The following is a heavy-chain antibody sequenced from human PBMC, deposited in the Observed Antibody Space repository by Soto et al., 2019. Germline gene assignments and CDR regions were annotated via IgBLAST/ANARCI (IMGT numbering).Heavy chain of an antibody. V-gene: IGHV3-15*07. CDR1: GFTFSNAW. Sequence: GGSLRLSCAASGFTFSNAWMNWVRQAPGKGLEWVGRIKSKTDGGTTDYAAPVKGRFTISRDDSKNTLYLQMNSLKTEDTAVYYCTRVYCSSTSCYGDYYFDYWGQGTLVTVSS. CDR3: TRVYCSSTSCYGDYYFDY. D-gene: IGHD2-2*01. CDR2: IKSKTDGGTT. J-gene: IGHJ4*02.